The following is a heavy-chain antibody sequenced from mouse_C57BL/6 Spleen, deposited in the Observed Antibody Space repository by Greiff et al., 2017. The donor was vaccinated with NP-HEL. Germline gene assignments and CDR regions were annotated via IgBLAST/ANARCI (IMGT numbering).Heavy chain of an antibody. Sequence: VQLQQPGTELVKPGASVKLSCKASGYTFTSYWMHWVKQRPGQGLEWIGNINPSNGGTNYNEKFKSKATLTVDKSSSTAYMQLSSLTSEDSAVYYCARESLLSHGDFDYWGQGTTLTVSS. CDR2: INPSNGGT. J-gene: IGHJ2*01. V-gene: IGHV1-53*01. CDR1: GYTFTSYW. CDR3: ARESLLSHGDFDY. D-gene: IGHD2-3*01.